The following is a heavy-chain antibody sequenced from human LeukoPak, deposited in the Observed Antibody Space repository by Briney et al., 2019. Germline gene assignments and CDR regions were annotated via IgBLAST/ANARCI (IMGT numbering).Heavy chain of an antibody. J-gene: IGHJ6*04. D-gene: IGHD2-2*01. CDR3: ARQVDTSRGAV. V-gene: IGHV4-39*01. CDR1: GGSISSSSYY. CDR2: IYYSGST. Sequence: SETLSLTCTVSGGSISSSSYYWGWIRQPPGKGLEWIGSIYYSGSTYYNPSLKSRVTISVDTSKNQFSLKLSSVTAADTAVYYCARQVDTSRGAVWGKGTTVAVSS.